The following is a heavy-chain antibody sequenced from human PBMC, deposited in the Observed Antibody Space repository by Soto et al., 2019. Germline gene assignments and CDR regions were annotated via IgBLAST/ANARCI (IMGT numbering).Heavy chain of an antibody. V-gene: IGHV3-30*18. Sequence: QAGGSLRLSCAASGFTFSSYGMHWVRQAPGKGLEWVAVISYDGSNKYYADSVKGRFTISRDNSKNTLYLQMNSLRAEDTAVYYCAKDAAAGTYYYYGMDVWGQGTTVTVSS. CDR2: ISYDGSNK. J-gene: IGHJ6*02. CDR3: AKDAAAGTYYYYGMDV. D-gene: IGHD6-13*01. CDR1: GFTFSSYG.